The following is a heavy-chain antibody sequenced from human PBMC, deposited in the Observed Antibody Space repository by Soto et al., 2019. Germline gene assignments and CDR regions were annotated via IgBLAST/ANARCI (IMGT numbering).Heavy chain of an antibody. CDR3: ARDRYSSGWIDGY. Sequence: PSETLSLTCAVSGGSISSGGYSWTWIRQPPGKGLEWIGYIYHSASTYYNPSLKSRVTISVDRSKNQFSLKLSSVTAADTAVYYCARDRYSSGWIDGYWGQGTLVTVSS. D-gene: IGHD6-19*01. CDR2: IYHSAST. V-gene: IGHV4-30-2*01. J-gene: IGHJ4*02. CDR1: GGSISSGGYS.